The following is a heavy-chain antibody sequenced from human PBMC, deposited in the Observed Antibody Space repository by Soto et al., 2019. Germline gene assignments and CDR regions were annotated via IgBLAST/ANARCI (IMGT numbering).Heavy chain of an antibody. D-gene: IGHD3-3*01. V-gene: IGHV3-11*01. Sequence: PGGSLRLSCAASGFTFSDYYMSWIRQAPGKGLEWVSYISSSGSTIYYADSVKGRFTISRDNAKNSLYLQMNSLRAEDTAVYYCARAEADYDFWSGLLDYWGQGTLVTVSS. CDR3: ARAEADYDFWSGLLDY. J-gene: IGHJ4*02. CDR1: GFTFSDYY. CDR2: ISSSGSTI.